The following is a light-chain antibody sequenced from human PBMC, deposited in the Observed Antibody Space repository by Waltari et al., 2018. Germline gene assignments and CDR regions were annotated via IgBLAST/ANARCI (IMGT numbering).Light chain of an antibody. CDR3: QQSYTTPRT. CDR1: RTISTY. V-gene: IGKV1-39*01. CDR2: AAS. Sequence: DIQMSQSPSSLSASVGDRVTITCRASRTISTYLNWYQQKPGQAPKLLIYAASNLQSGVPSRFSGSGSGTDFTLTISTQQPEDFAIYFCQQSYTTPRTFGQGTKVEIK. J-gene: IGKJ1*01.